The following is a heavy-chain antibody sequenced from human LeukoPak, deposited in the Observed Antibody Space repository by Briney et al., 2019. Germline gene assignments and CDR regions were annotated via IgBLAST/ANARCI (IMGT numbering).Heavy chain of an antibody. V-gene: IGHV4-4*02. CDR1: GGSISSGNW. D-gene: IGHD2-8*01. CDR3: ARGCTNALCRTAY. J-gene: IGHJ4*02. CDR2: IYHSGST. Sequence: TTSETLSLTCAVSGGSISSGNWWSWVRQPPGKGLEWIGEIYHSGSTNYNPSLQSRVTISVDRSKNQFSLKLTSVTAADTAVYYCARGCTNALCRTAYWGQGTLVTVSS.